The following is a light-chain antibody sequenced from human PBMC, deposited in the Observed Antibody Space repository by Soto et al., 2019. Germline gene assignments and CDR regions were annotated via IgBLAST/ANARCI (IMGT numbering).Light chain of an antibody. CDR2: EGS. CDR1: SSDVRNYHL. CDR3: CSYTSSSTLV. Sequence: QSALTQPASVSGSPGQSITISCTGSSSDVRNYHLVSWYQQYPGKAPKLIIYEGSKRPSGVSNRFSGSRSGNTASLTISGLQPEDEADYYCCSYTSSSTLVFGGGTKVTVL. J-gene: IGLJ2*01. V-gene: IGLV2-14*02.